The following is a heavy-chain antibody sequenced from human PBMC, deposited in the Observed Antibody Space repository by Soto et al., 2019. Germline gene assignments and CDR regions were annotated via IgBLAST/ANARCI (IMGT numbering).Heavy chain of an antibody. V-gene: IGHV4-31*03. Sequence: SETLSLTCTVSGGSISSGGYYWSWIRQHPGKGLEWIGYIYYSGSTYYNPSLKSRVTISVDTSKNQFSLKLSSVTAADTAVYYCARGSSKVITPFDYWGQGTLVTVSS. CDR1: GGSISSGGYY. CDR2: IYYSGST. D-gene: IGHD3-22*01. CDR3: ARGSSKVITPFDY. J-gene: IGHJ4*02.